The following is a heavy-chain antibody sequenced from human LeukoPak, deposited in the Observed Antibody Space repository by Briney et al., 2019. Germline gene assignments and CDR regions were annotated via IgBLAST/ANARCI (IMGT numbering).Heavy chain of an antibody. CDR2: IYYSGST. CDR1: GGSISSGGYY. Sequence: PSQTLSLTCTVSGGSISSGGYYWSWIRQHPGKGLEWIGYIYYSGSTYYNPSLKSRVTISVDTSKNQFSLKLSSVTAAGTAVYYCARGQKRITIFGVLIPANAFDIWGQGTMVTVSS. CDR3: ARGQKRITIFGVLIPANAFDI. V-gene: IGHV4-31*03. D-gene: IGHD3-3*01. J-gene: IGHJ3*02.